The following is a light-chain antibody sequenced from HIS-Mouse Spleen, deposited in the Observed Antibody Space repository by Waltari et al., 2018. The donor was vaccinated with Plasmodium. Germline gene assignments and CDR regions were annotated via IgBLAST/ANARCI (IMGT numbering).Light chain of an antibody. CDR1: SSDVGGYNY. V-gene: IGLV2-14*01. CDR2: EVS. J-gene: IGLJ2*01. CDR3: SSYTSSSTPV. Sequence: QSALTQPASVPGSPGQSITISCPGTSSDVGGYNYVSWYQQPPGKAPKLMIYEVSNRPSGVSNRFSGSKSGNTASLTISGLQAEDEADYYCSSYTSSSTPVFGGGTKLTVL.